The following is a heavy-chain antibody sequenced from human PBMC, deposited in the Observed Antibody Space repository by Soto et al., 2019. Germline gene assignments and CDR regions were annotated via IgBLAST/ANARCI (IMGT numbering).Heavy chain of an antibody. CDR2: ISGSVGIT. CDR3: AKGGYSYGWPYYYYGMAA. J-gene: IGHJ6*01. CDR1: GFTFSSYA. Sequence: PGGSLILSCAASGFTFSSYAMSWVRQAPGKGLEWVSAISGSVGITYYADSVKGRFTISRDNSKNTLYLQMNSLRAEDRAVYYCAKGGYSYGWPYYYYGMAAGGPGTTVT. D-gene: IGHD5-18*01. V-gene: IGHV3-23*01.